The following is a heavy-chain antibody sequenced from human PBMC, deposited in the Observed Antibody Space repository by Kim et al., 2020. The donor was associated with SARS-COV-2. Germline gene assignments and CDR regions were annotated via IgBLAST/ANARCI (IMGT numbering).Heavy chain of an antibody. J-gene: IGHJ6*02. V-gene: IGHV3-11*01. CDR2: ISSSGNTI. D-gene: IGHD6-19*01. CDR1: GFTFSDYY. Sequence: GGSLRLSCAASGFTFSDYYMSWIRQAPGKGLEWVSYISSSGNTIYYTDSVKGRFTISRDNAKNSLYLQMNSLRAEDTAVYYCARDEWVVAGYYYYYGMDVWGQGTTVTVSS. CDR3: ARDEWVVAGYYYYYGMDV.